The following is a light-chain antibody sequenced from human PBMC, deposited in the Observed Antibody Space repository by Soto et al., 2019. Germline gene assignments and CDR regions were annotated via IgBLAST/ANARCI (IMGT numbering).Light chain of an antibody. J-gene: IGLJ1*01. CDR2: SNN. Sequence: QSVLTQAPSASETPGQRVTLSCSGGSSNIGRNTVNWYQQLPGTAPKLLIYSNNRRPSGVPDRFSGSKSGTSASLAISGLQSEDEADYYCAAWDDSLTDYVFGTGTKLTVL. CDR1: SSNIGRNT. CDR3: AAWDDSLTDYV. V-gene: IGLV1-44*01.